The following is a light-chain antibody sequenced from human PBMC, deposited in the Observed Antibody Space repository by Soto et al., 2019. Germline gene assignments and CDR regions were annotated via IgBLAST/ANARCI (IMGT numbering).Light chain of an antibody. V-gene: IGKV3-20*01. Sequence: EIVLTQSPGTLSLSPGERATLSCRASQSVSNNYLAWYQQKPGQAPRLLIYGASNRATGIPDRFSGSGSGTDFNLSISRLEPEDFAVYYCQQYSSSGTFGQGTKVEIK. CDR3: QQYSSSGT. J-gene: IGKJ1*01. CDR1: QSVSNNY. CDR2: GAS.